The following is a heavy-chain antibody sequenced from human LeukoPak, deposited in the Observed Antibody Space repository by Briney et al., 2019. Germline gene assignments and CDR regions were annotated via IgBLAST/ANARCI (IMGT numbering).Heavy chain of an antibody. Sequence: SETLSLTCAVNGGSFTGYYWSWIRQFPGKGLEWIGEINHSGSTNYNSSLKSRLTISVDTSKNQLSLKLSSVTTADTAIYYCARGGYCPGSHYKYWGQGTLVTVSS. D-gene: IGHD3-10*01. CDR2: INHSGST. V-gene: IGHV4-34*01. CDR3: ARGGYCPGSHYKY. CDR1: GGSFTGYY. J-gene: IGHJ4*02.